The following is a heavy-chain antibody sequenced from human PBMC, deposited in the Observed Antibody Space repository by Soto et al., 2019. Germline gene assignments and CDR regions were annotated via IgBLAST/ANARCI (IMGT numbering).Heavy chain of an antibody. Sequence: GECLKISCKSSGDSLTIYLISGVRQMPGKGLEWMGRIDPSDSYTNYSPSFQGHVTISADKSISTAYLQWSSLKASDTAMYYCASSVGATPHYYYGMDVWGQGTTVTVSS. CDR3: ASSVGATPHYYYGMDV. J-gene: IGHJ6*02. D-gene: IGHD1-26*01. CDR1: GDSLTIYL. V-gene: IGHV5-10-1*01. CDR2: IDPSDSYT.